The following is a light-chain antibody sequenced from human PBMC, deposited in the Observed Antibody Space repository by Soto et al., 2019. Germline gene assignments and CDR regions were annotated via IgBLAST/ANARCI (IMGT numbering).Light chain of an antibody. V-gene: IGKV3-15*01. CDR2: GAS. CDR3: QHYFNWPYT. J-gene: IGKJ2*01. Sequence: EIVMTQSPATLSVSPGERATLSCRASQSVTSNLAWYQQKPGRAPRLLIYGASTRATGIPARFSGSGSGTEFTLTISNLQPEDFALYYCQHYFNWPYTFGQGTKLEIK. CDR1: QSVTSN.